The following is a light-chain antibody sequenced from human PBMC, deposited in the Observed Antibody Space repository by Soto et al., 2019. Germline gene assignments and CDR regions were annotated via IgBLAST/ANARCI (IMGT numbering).Light chain of an antibody. Sequence: DIQMTQSPTSQSASVGDRVTITSRASQDIRNFVAWYQQKPGKAPKLLIYAASTLQSGVPSRFSGSGSGTDFTLTINSLQPEDVATYSCQKYSSVPVFGPGTKVEIK. CDR2: AAS. J-gene: IGKJ3*01. CDR3: QKYSSVPV. CDR1: QDIRNF. V-gene: IGKV1-27*01.